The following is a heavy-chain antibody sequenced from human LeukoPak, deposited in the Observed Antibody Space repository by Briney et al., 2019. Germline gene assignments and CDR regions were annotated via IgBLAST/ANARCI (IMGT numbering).Heavy chain of an antibody. J-gene: IGHJ4*02. Sequence: GASVKVSCKASGYTFTSYGISWVRQAPGQGLEWMGWISAYNGNTNYAQKLQGRVTMTTDTSTSTAYMELRSLRSDDTAVYYCARVPPTIIAAAVDFDYWGQGTLVTVAS. CDR1: GYTFTSYG. V-gene: IGHV1-18*01. CDR2: ISAYNGNT. CDR3: ARVPPTIIAAAVDFDY. D-gene: IGHD6-13*01.